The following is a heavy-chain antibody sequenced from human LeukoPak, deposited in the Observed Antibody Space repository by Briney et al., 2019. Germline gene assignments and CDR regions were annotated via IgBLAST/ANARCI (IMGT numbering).Heavy chain of an antibody. CDR1: GYSFTSYW. D-gene: IGHD4-11*01. V-gene: IGHV5-51*01. J-gene: IGHJ4*02. Sequence: GESLKISCKTSGYSFTSYWIGWVRQMPGKGLEWMGIVYPGDSDTRYSPSFQGQVTISADKSISTAYLQWTSLKASDTAMYYCAKGATVSTFDYWGQGTLVTVSS. CDR3: AKGATVSTFDY. CDR2: VYPGDSDT.